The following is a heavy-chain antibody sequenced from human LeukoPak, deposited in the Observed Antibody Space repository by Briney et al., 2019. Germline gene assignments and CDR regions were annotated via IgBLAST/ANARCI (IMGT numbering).Heavy chain of an antibody. CDR2: ISGSGGIP. D-gene: IGHD6-19*01. V-gene: IGHV3-23*01. J-gene: IGHJ5*02. Sequence: GGSLRLSCAASGFTISSYAMSWVRQAPGKGLEWVSAISGSGGIPYYADSVKGRFTISRDNSKNTLYLQMNSLRAEDTAVYYCARTQYSSGWYNWFDPWGQGTLVTVSS. CDR1: GFTISSYA. CDR3: ARTQYSSGWYNWFDP.